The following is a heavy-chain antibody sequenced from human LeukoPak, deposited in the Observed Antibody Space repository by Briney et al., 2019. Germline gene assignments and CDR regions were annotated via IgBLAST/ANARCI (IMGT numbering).Heavy chain of an antibody. J-gene: IGHJ5*02. CDR1: GGTFSSYA. CDR2: IIPIFGTA. V-gene: IGHV1-69*13. CDR3: ARVYCSGGSCYSNWFDP. Sequence: ASVTVSCTASGGTFSSYAISWVRQAPGQGLEWMGGIIPIFGTANYAQKFQGRVTITADESTSTAYMELSSLRSEDTAVYYCARVYCSGGSCYSNWFDPWGQGTLVTVSS. D-gene: IGHD2-15*01.